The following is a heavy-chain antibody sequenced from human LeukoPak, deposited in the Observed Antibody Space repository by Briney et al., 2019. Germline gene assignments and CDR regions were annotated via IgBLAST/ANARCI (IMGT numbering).Heavy chain of an antibody. V-gene: IGHV4-38-2*02. J-gene: IGHJ4*02. CDR1: GYSISSGYY. D-gene: IGHD5-18*01. CDR2: IYQSGST. CDR3: ARDHSYAKFDY. Sequence: SDTLSLTCTVSGYSISSGYYWAWIRQSPGKGLEWIGSIYQSGSTYDNPSLKSRVTITIDKSKNQFYLKVNSVTAADTAVYYCARDHSYAKFDYWGQGTLVTVSS.